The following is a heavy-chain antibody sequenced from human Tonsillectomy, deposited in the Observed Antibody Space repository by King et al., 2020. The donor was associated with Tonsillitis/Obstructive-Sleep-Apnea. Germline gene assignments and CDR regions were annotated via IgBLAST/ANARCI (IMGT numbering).Heavy chain of an antibody. J-gene: IGHJ3*02. CDR2: ISSSSSTI. CDR3: ARGGGSYYADDAFDI. Sequence: EVQLVESGGGLVQPGGSLRLSCAASGFTFSSYSMNWVRQAPGKGLEWVSYISSSSSTIYCADFVKGRFTISRDNAKNSLYLQMNSLRDEDTAVYYCARGGGSYYADDAFDIWGQGTMVTVSS. CDR1: GFTFSSYS. D-gene: IGHD1-26*01. V-gene: IGHV3-48*02.